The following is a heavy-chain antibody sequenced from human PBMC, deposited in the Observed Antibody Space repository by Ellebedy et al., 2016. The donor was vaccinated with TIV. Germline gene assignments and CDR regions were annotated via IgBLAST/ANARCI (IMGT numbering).Heavy chain of an antibody. Sequence: SGPTLVKPTQTLTLTCTFSGFSLSTSGMSVSWIRQPPGKALEWLARIDWDDDKYYSTSLRTRLTISKDTSKNQVVLTMTNMDPIDTATYYCTRILSSSWGFEYWGQGTLVTVSS. CDR3: TRILSSSWGFEY. CDR1: GFSLSTSGMS. V-gene: IGHV2-70*11. CDR2: IDWDDDK. D-gene: IGHD2-2*01. J-gene: IGHJ4*02.